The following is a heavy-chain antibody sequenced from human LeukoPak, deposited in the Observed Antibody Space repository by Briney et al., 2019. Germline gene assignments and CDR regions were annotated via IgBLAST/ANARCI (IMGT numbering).Heavy chain of an antibody. CDR2: INPSGGST. J-gene: IGHJ4*02. CDR3: ARAGRVVVPAAIALGY. Sequence: ASVKVSCKASGYTFTSYYMHWVRQAPGQGLEWMGIINPSGGSTSYAQKFQGRVTMTRDTSTSTVYMELSSLRSEDTAVYYCARAGRVVVPAAIALGYWGQGTLVTVSS. V-gene: IGHV1-46*01. CDR1: GYTFTSYY. D-gene: IGHD2-2*02.